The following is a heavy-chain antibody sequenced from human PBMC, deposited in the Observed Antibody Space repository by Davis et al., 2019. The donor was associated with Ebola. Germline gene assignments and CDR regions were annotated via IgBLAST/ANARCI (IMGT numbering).Heavy chain of an antibody. CDR3: ARAQFPTTSDH. V-gene: IGHV1-18*01. CDR1: GGTFGTYA. CDR2: INPHNGNT. D-gene: IGHD1-1*01. J-gene: IGHJ4*02. Sequence: ASVKVSCKASGGTFGTYATTWVRQAPGQGLEWMGWINPHNGNTNYAQNVQGRVTMTTDTSTSTAYMEVGILRSDDTAVYYCARAQFPTTSDHWGQGTLVTVSS.